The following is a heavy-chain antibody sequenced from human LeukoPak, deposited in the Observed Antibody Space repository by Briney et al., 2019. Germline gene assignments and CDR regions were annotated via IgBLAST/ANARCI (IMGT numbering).Heavy chain of an antibody. V-gene: IGHV3-7*01. J-gene: IGHJ4*02. CDR2: IKEDGSES. CDR3: ARDPYYYDSSGYYSTDY. D-gene: IGHD3-22*01. CDR1: GFIFSTYW. Sequence: GGSLRLTCTASGFIFSTYWMSWVRQAPGKGLEWVANIKEDGSESHYVDSVKGRFTISRDNAKNSLYLQMNSLRAEDTAVYYCARDPYYYDSSGYYSTDYWGQGTLVTVSS.